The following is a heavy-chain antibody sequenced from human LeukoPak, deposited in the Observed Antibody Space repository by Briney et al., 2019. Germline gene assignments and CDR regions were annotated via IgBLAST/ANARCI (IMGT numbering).Heavy chain of an antibody. V-gene: IGHV3-30*18. CDR2: ISYDGSNK. D-gene: IGHD5-18*01. J-gene: IGHJ4*02. CDR3: AKLHGYSYCYVFDY. Sequence: GGSLRLSCAASGFTFSSYGMHWVRQAPGKGLEWVAVISYDGSNKYYADSVKGRFTISRDNSKNTLYLQMNSLRAEDTAVYYCAKLHGYSYCYVFDYWGQGTLVTVSS. CDR1: GFTFSSYG.